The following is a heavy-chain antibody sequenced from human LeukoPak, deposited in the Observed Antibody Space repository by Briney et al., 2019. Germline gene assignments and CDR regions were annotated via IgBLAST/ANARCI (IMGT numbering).Heavy chain of an antibody. Sequence: GGSLRLSCAASGFTFSSYGMHWVRQAPGKGLEWVAVIWYDGSNKYYADSVKGRFTISRDNSKNTLYLQMNSLRAEDTAVYYCARSRYCSSTSCFPNWFDPWGQGTLVTVSS. CDR3: ARSRYCSSTSCFPNWFDP. CDR1: GFTFSSYG. J-gene: IGHJ5*02. D-gene: IGHD2-2*01. V-gene: IGHV3-33*01. CDR2: IWYDGSNK.